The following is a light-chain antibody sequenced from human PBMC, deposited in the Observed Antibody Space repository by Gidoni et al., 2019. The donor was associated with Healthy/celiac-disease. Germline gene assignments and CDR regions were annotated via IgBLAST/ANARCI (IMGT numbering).Light chain of an antibody. J-gene: IGKJ4*01. CDR1: QDISNY. CDR3: QQDDNLPLT. Sequence: DIQMTQSPSSLSASVGDRVTITSQASQDISNYLNWYQQKPGKAPKLLIYDASNLETGVPSRFSGSGSGTDFTFTISSLQPEDIATYYCQQDDNLPLTFXGXTKVEIK. CDR2: DAS. V-gene: IGKV1-33*01.